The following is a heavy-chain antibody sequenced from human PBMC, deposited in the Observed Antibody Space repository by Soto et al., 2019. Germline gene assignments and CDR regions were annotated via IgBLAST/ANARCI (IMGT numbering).Heavy chain of an antibody. CDR2: INPNSGGT. CDR1: GYTFTGYY. J-gene: IGHJ3*02. V-gene: IGHV1-2*04. CDR3: ARVWGGSGGTPVDAFDI. D-gene: IGHD2-15*01. Sequence: ASVKVSCKASGYTFTGYYMHWVRQAPGQGLEWMGWINPNSGGTNYAQKFQGWVTMTRDTSISTAYMELSRLRSDDTAVYYCARVWGGSGGTPVDAFDIWGQGTMVTVSS.